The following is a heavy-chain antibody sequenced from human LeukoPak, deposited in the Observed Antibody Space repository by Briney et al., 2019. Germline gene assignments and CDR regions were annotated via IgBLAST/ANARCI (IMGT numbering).Heavy chain of an antibody. J-gene: IGHJ5*02. V-gene: IGHV3-48*01. D-gene: IGHD3-10*01. CDR3: ASGAGYYYGSGSHLGWFGP. Sequence: GGSLRLSRAASGFTFSSYSMNWVRQAPGKGLEWVSYISSSSSTIYYADSVKGRFTISRDNAKNSLYLQMNSLRAEDTAVYYCASGAGYYYGSGSHLGWFGPWGQGTLVTVSS. CDR2: ISSSSSTI. CDR1: GFTFSSYS.